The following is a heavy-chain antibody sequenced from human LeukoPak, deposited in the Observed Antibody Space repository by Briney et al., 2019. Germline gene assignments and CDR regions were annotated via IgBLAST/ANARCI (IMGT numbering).Heavy chain of an antibody. CDR3: ARQEDPYHDYSSYFYSGLDV. Sequence: SETLSLTCSVSGGSISSSFWHWIRQPPGKGLEWIGNIEDSGSTTYGPSLKSRVTISLDTSRNQFSLKLSSVTAADTAVYYCARQEDPYHDYSSYFYSGLDVWGQGTTVTVSS. J-gene: IGHJ6*02. D-gene: IGHD4-11*01. CDR1: GGSISSSF. CDR2: IEDSGST. V-gene: IGHV4-59*08.